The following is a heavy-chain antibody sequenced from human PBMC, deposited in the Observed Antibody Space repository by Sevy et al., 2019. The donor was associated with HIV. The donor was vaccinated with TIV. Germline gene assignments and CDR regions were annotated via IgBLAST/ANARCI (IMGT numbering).Heavy chain of an antibody. J-gene: IGHJ3*02. D-gene: IGHD2-2*01. CDR2: ISWNSGSI. Sequence: GGSLRLSCAASGFTFDDYAMHWVRQAPGKGLEWVSGISWNSGSIGYADSVKGRFTISRDNAKNSLYLQMNSLRAEDTALYYCAKGFFCSSTSCYSRGAFDIWGQGTMVTVSS. CDR3: AKGFFCSSTSCYSRGAFDI. CDR1: GFTFDDYA. V-gene: IGHV3-9*01.